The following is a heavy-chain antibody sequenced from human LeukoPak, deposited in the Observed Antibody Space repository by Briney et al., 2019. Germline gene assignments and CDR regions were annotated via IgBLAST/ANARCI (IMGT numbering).Heavy chain of an antibody. Sequence: SENLSLICTVSGGSISGHYCHWIRQPPWKGLEWIGFSSTSGSSNSNPSLRSRVIVLMDTSKTRFSLRLNSVTDADTAVYFCARELLGGFEIWGQGTVVTVSS. CDR2: SSTSGSS. J-gene: IGHJ3*02. CDR3: ARELLGGFEI. V-gene: IGHV4-4*09. D-gene: IGHD1-26*01. CDR1: GGSISGHY.